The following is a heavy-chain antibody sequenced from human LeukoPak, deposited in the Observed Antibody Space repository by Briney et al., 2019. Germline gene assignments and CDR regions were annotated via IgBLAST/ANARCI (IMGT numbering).Heavy chain of an antibody. D-gene: IGHD4-11*01. Sequence: GASVKVSCKASGYTFTSYYMHWVRQAPGKGLEWMGGFGPEDGETIYAQKFQGRVTMTEDTSTDTAYMELSSLRSEDTAVYYCATDDPSNSESYYYYYMDVWGKGTTVTVSS. J-gene: IGHJ6*03. CDR1: GYTFTSYY. V-gene: IGHV1-24*01. CDR2: FGPEDGET. CDR3: ATDDPSNSESYYYYYMDV.